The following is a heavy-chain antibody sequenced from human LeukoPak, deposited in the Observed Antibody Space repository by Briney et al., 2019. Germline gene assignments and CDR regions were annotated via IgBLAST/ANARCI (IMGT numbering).Heavy chain of an antibody. V-gene: IGHV2-5*02. Sequence: SGPTLVKPTQTLTLTCTFSGFSLSTSGVGVGWIRQPPGKALEWLALIYWDDDKRYSPSLKSRLTITKDTSKSQVVLTMTNMDPVDTATYYCARHVVAATPGYYYYGMDVWGKGTTVTVSS. CDR3: ARHVVAATPGYYYYGMDV. CDR2: IYWDDDK. D-gene: IGHD2-15*01. CDR1: GFSLSTSGVG. J-gene: IGHJ6*04.